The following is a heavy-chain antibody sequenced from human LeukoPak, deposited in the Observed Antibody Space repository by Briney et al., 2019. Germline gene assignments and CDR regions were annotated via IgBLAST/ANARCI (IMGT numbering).Heavy chain of an antibody. J-gene: IGHJ4*02. D-gene: IGHD5-24*01. CDR2: IYHSGST. Sequence: PSQTLSLTCAVSGGSISSGGYSWSWIRQPPGKGLEWIGYIYHSGSTYYNPSLKSRVTISVDRSKNQFSLKLSSVTAADTAVYYCARAPLWLPTKFDYWGQGTLVTVSS. CDR3: ARAPLWLPTKFDY. CDR1: GGSISSGGYS. V-gene: IGHV4-30-2*01.